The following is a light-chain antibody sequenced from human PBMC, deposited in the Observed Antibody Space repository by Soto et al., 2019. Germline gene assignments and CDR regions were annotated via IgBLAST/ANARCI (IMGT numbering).Light chain of an antibody. J-gene: IGKJ1*01. V-gene: IGKV3-20*01. CDR3: QQYGRS. CDR1: QRVDSGY. Sequence: PGERATLSCRASQRVDSGYLVWFQQKPGQAPSLLIYNTSTRATGVPDRFSGGGSGTDFTLTITRLEPQDSALYYCQQYGRSFGQGTKVDIK. CDR2: NTS.